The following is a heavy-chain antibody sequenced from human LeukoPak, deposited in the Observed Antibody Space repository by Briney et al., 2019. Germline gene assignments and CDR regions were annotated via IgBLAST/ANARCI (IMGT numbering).Heavy chain of an antibody. CDR3: ARHRRIAVAGIRGYDY. J-gene: IGHJ4*02. Sequence: PSETLSLTCAVYGGSFSGFYWSWIRQPPGKGLEWIGDINHSGGTNYIPSLKSRVTISVDTSKNQFSLKLTSVTAADTAVYYCARHRRIAVAGIRGYDYWGQGTLVTVSS. V-gene: IGHV4-34*01. D-gene: IGHD6-13*01. CDR2: INHSGGT. CDR1: GGSFSGFY.